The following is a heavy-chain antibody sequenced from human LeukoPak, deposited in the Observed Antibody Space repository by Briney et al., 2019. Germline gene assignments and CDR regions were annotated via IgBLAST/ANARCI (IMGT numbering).Heavy chain of an antibody. Sequence: PGGSLRLSCAASGFTFSTYSMSWVRPAPGKGLEWVSYITSSSSTIYADSVKGRFTISRDNAKNSLYLQMNSLRDEDTAVYYCARGRTAVAYFDYWGQGTLVTVSS. CDR1: GFTFSTYS. J-gene: IGHJ4*02. V-gene: IGHV3-48*02. CDR3: ARGRTAVAYFDY. D-gene: IGHD6-13*01. CDR2: ITSSSSTI.